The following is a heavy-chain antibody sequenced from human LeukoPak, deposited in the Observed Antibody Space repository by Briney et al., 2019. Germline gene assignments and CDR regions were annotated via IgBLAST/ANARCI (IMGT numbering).Heavy chain of an antibody. J-gene: IGHJ4*02. CDR2: IYYSGST. Sequence: SETLSLTCTVSGGSISSYYWSWIRQPPGKGLEWIGYIYYSGSTNYNPSLKSRVTISVDTSKSQFSLKLSSVTAADTAVYYCARVRLTMIDYWGQGTLVTVSS. CDR1: GGSISSYY. V-gene: IGHV4-59*01. D-gene: IGHD3-22*01. CDR3: ARVRLTMIDY.